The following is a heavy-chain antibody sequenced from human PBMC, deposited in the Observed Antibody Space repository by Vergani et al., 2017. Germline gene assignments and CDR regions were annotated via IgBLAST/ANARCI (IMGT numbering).Heavy chain of an antibody. D-gene: IGHD3-3*01. Sequence: QVQLVESGGGVVQPGRSLRLSCAASGFTFSSYGMHWVRQAPGKGLEWVAVISYDGSNKYYADSVKGRFTISRDNSKNTLYLQMNSLRAEDTAVYYCAKVSSGFLSGQGAFDIWGQGTMVTVSS. V-gene: IGHV3-30*18. J-gene: IGHJ3*02. CDR1: GFTFSSYG. CDR2: ISYDGSNK. CDR3: AKVSSGFLSGQGAFDI.